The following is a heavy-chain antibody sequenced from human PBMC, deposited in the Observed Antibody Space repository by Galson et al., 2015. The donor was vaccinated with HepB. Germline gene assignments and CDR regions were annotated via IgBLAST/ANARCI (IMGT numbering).Heavy chain of an antibody. CDR1: GGSISSYY. Sequence: ETLSLTCTVSGGSISSYYWSWIRQPPGKGLEWIGYIYYSGSTNYNPSLKSRVAISVDTSKNQFSLKLSSVTAADTAVYYCAREGRYYDILTGYYLDAFDIWGQGTMVTVSS. CDR3: AREGRYYDILTGYYLDAFDI. CDR2: IYYSGST. V-gene: IGHV4-59*01. J-gene: IGHJ3*02. D-gene: IGHD3-9*01.